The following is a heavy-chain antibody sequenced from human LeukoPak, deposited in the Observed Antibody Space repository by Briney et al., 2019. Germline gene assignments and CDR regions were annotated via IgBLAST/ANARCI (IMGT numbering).Heavy chain of an antibody. D-gene: IGHD3-22*01. J-gene: IGHJ3*02. V-gene: IGHV3-20*04. CDR1: GFTFDDYG. Sequence: GGSLRLSCAASGFTFDDYGMNWVHQAPGKGLEWVSGINWNGGNTGYADSVKGRFTISRDNAKNSLYLQMNSLRAEDTAVYYCARVRRRYYDSSGYYSENAFDIWGQGTMVTVSS. CDR2: INWNGGNT. CDR3: ARVRRRYYDSSGYYSENAFDI.